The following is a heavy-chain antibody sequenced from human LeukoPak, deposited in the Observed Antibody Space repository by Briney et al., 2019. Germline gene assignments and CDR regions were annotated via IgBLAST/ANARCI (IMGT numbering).Heavy chain of an antibody. CDR3: ARIGYCSGGSCFYGMDV. J-gene: IGHJ6*02. V-gene: IGHV3-48*01. CDR2: ISSSSSTI. Sequence: PGGSLRLSCAASGFILNSYSMNWVRQAPGKGLEWVSYISSSSSTIYYADSVKGRFTISRDNAKNSLYLQMNSLRGEDTAVYCCARIGYCSGGSCFYGMDVWGQGTTVTVSS. CDR1: GFILNSYS. D-gene: IGHD2-15*01.